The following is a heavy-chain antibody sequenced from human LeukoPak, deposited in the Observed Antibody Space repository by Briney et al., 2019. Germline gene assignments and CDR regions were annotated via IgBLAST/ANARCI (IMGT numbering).Heavy chain of an antibody. J-gene: IGHJ4*02. CDR3: ARDSSAISTVNFDY. Sequence: PGGSLRLSCAASGFTFSSYAVHWVRQAPGKGLEWVAVISYEGTYKYYADSVKGRFTISRDNSKNTLCLQMNSLRAEDTAVYYCARDSSAISTVNFDYWGQGTLVTVSS. V-gene: IGHV3-30-3*01. D-gene: IGHD6-6*01. CDR2: ISYEGTYK. CDR1: GFTFSSYA.